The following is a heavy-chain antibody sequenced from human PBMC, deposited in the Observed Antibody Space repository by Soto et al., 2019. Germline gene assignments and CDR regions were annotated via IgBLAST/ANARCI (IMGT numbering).Heavy chain of an antibody. J-gene: IGHJ4*02. V-gene: IGHV4-39*01. CDR3: ARLEGLATISYYFDF. D-gene: IGHD3-9*01. Sequence: QLQLQESGPGLVKPSETLSLTCSVSDDSINSDKYYWGWIRQPPGKVLEWIGSIYYRGNAYYNPSLQTRVTISLAQSKSQFSLKLNSVTAADAAVYFCARLEGLATISYYFDFWGPGALVTVSS. CDR2: IYYRGNA. CDR1: DDSINSDKYY.